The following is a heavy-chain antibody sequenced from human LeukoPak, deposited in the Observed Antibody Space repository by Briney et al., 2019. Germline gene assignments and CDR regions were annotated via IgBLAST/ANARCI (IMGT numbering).Heavy chain of an antibody. V-gene: IGHV3-21*04. CDR1: GFTFSSYS. CDR3: AKVQAPEAPDYDSSGYYFWGEHY. J-gene: IGHJ4*02. Sequence: PGGSLRLSCAASGFTFSSYSMNWVRQAPGKGLEWVSSISSSSSYIYYADSVKGRFTISRDNAKNSLYLQMNSLRAEDTAVYYRAKVQAPEAPDYDSSGYYFWGEHYWGQGTLVTVSS. CDR2: ISSSSSYI. D-gene: IGHD3-22*01.